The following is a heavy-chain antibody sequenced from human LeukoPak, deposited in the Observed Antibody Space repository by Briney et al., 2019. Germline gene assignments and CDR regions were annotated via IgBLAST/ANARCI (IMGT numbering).Heavy chain of an antibody. V-gene: IGHV4-39*07. J-gene: IGHJ3*02. D-gene: IGHD3-3*01. CDR1: GGSISSSSYY. CDR3: ARDTKNYDFWSGYYGRDAFDI. Sequence: PSETLSLTCTVSGGSISSSSYYWGWIRQPPGKGLEWIGSIYYSGSTYYNPSLKSRVTISVDTSKNQFSLKLSSVTAADTAVYYCARDTKNYDFWSGYYGRDAFDIWGQGTMVTVSS. CDR2: IYYSGST.